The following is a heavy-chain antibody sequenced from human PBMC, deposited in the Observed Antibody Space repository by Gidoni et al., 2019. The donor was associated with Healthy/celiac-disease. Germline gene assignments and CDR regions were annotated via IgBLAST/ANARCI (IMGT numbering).Heavy chain of an antibody. J-gene: IGHJ4*02. CDR3: ARHVVGAPPLNY. Sequence: QLQLQESGPGLVKPSETLSLTCTVPGGSISSSSYYWGWIRQPPGKGLEWIGSIYYSGSTYYNPSLKSRVTISVDTSKNQFSLKLSSVTAADTAVYYCARHVVGAPPLNYWGQGTLVTVSS. CDR1: GGSISSSSYY. D-gene: IGHD2-2*01. V-gene: IGHV4-39*01. CDR2: IYYSGST.